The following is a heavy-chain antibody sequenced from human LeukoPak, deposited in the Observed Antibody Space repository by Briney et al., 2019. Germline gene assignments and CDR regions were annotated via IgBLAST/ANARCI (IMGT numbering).Heavy chain of an antibody. Sequence: SETLSLTCTVSGGSVSSGSYYWSWIRQPPGKGLEWIGYIYYSGSTNYNPSLKSRVTISVDTSKNQFSLKLSSVPAADTAVYYCARAYYGDYGEYYFDYWGQGTLVTVSS. CDR3: ARAYYGDYGEYYFDY. CDR1: GGSVSSGSYY. D-gene: IGHD4-17*01. CDR2: IYYSGST. V-gene: IGHV4-61*01. J-gene: IGHJ4*02.